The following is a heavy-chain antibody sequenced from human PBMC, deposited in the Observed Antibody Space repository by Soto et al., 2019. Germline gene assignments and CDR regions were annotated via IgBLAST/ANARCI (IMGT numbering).Heavy chain of an antibody. V-gene: IGHV4-59*01. D-gene: IGHD3-3*01. J-gene: IGHJ4*02. CDR3: ARADYDFWSGYSNTYYFDY. CDR1: GGSISSYY. CDR2: IYYSGST. Sequence: PSETLSLTCTVSGGSISSYYWSWIRQPPGKGLEWIGYIYYSGSTNYNPSLKSRVTISVDTSRNQFSLKLSSVTAADTAVYYCARADYDFWSGYSNTYYFDYWGQGTLVTVS.